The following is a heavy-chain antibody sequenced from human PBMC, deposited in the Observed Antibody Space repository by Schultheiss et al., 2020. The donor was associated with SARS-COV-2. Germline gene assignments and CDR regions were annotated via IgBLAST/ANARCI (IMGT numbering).Heavy chain of an antibody. CDR2: IYYSGST. Sequence: SETLSLTCTVSGGSISSGGYYWSWIRQPPGKGLEWIGYIYYSGSTNYNPSLKSRVTISVDTSKNQFSLKLSSVTAADTAVYYCARSYYGSGSHLDYWGQGTLVTVSS. D-gene: IGHD3-10*01. V-gene: IGHV4-61*08. J-gene: IGHJ4*02. CDR1: GGSISSGGYY. CDR3: ARSYYGSGSHLDY.